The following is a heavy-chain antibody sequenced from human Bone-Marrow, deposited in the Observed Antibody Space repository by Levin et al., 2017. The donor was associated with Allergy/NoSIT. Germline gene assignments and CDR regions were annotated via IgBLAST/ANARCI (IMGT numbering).Heavy chain of an antibody. CDR1: GGSISSSSYY. Sequence: SETLSLTCTVSGGSISSSSYYWGWILQPPGKGLEWIGSIYYGGSTYYNPSLKSRVTISVDTSKNHFSLRLSSVTAADTAVYYCARHARDHYYSYHYMDVWGKGTTVTVSS. J-gene: IGHJ6*03. CDR3: ARHARDHYYSYHYMDV. CDR2: IYYGGST. V-gene: IGHV4-39*01.